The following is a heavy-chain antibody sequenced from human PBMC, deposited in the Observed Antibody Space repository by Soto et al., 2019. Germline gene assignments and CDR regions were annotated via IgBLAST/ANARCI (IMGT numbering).Heavy chain of an antibody. V-gene: IGHV3-23*01. Sequence: LRLSCAASGFTFSSNAMSWVRQAPGQGLEWVSAISGSGVSTYYADSVKGRFTISRDNSKNTLDLQMNSLRAEDTAVYYCAKTPYDSNGYYGRTFDYWGQGTLVTVSS. CDR2: ISGSGVST. J-gene: IGHJ4*02. D-gene: IGHD3-22*01. CDR1: GFTFSSNA. CDR3: AKTPYDSNGYYGRTFDY.